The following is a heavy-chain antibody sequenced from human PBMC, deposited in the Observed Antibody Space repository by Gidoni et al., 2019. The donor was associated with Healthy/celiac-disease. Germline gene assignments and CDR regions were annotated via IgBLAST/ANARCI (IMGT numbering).Heavy chain of an antibody. Sequence: QVQLQKSGPGRVKPSETLYLTCTVSGYSLSSGYYGGWIRQTPGKGLEWIGSIYHSGSTYYNPSLKSLVTISVDTSKNQFYLKLSSVTAADTAVYYCARVIAAAYRDDYWGQGTLVTVSS. D-gene: IGHD6-13*01. CDR1: GYSLSSGYY. J-gene: IGHJ4*02. CDR3: ARVIAAAYRDDY. CDR2: IYHSGST. V-gene: IGHV4-38-2*02.